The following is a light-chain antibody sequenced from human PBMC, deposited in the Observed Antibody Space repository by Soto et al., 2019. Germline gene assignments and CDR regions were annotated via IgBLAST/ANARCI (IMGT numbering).Light chain of an antibody. CDR2: GAS. CDR1: QSVSSSY. Sequence: EIVLPQSPGTLSLSPGERATLSCRASQSVSSSYLAWYQQKPGQAPRLLIYGASSRATGIPDRFSGSGSGTDFTLTISRLEPEDFAVYYCQQYGSSLRPFGQGTKVEIK. CDR3: QQYGSSLRP. J-gene: IGKJ1*01. V-gene: IGKV3-20*01.